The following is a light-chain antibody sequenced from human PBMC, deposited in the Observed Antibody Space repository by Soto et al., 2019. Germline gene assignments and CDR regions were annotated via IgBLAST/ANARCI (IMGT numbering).Light chain of an antibody. CDR1: SSNIGSNS. CDR2: NN. V-gene: IGLV1-44*01. Sequence: QSALTQPPSASGTPGQRVTISCSGSSSNIGSNSVNWYQQFPGTAPKLLIYNNQRPSGVPDRFSGSKSGTSASLAISGLQSEDEADYYCAAWDDSLNVVIFGGGTKVTVL. CDR3: AAWDDSLNVVI. J-gene: IGLJ2*01.